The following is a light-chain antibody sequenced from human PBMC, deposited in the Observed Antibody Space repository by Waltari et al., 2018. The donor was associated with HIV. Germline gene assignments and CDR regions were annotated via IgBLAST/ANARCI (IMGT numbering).Light chain of an antibody. Sequence: DIVMTQSPATLSVSPGETATLSCRASRSVSSKLAWYQQKPGQAPRLLIYGASTRATGIPARFSGTGSGTEFTLTISSLQSEDFAIYYCHQYNNWLTFGGGTKLDIK. CDR2: GAS. J-gene: IGKJ4*01. CDR3: HQYNNWLT. CDR1: RSVSSK. V-gene: IGKV3-15*01.